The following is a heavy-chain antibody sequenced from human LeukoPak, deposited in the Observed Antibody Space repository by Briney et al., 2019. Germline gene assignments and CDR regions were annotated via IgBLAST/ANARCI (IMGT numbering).Heavy chain of an antibody. CDR3: VRGSRRVQLPRSYDFDV. Sequence: GGSLRLSCAVSGFTLSSHDISWVRQASGKGLEWVAILGTAGDSYYADSVRGRFSTPSEEAETSVYLQMHSLRAGDTAVYYCVRGSRRVQLPRSYDFDVWGQGTVVTVSS. CDR2: LGTAGDS. J-gene: IGHJ3*01. CDR1: GFTLSSHD. V-gene: IGHV3-13*04. D-gene: IGHD3-9*01.